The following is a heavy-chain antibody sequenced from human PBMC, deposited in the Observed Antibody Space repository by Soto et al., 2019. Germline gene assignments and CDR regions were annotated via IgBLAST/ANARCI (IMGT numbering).Heavy chain of an antibody. V-gene: IGHV3-30*18. CDR1: GFNLRDYD. Sequence: GGSLRLSCAASGFNLRDYDMHWIRQAPGKGLEWVAIISNDGTKKDYADSVKGRFTISRDNSKNTLYLQMNSLRNEDTALYYCAEDMGITALKHYFDYWGQGTLVTVSS. J-gene: IGHJ4*02. D-gene: IGHD6-13*01. CDR3: AEDMGITALKHYFDY. CDR2: ISNDGTKK.